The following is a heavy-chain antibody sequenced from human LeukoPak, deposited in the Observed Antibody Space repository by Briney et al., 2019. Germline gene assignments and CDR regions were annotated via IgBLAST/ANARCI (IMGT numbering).Heavy chain of an antibody. Sequence: PGGSLRLSCAASGFTFSTYWMSWVRQAPGKGLEWVANIKQDGSEKYYVDSVKGRFTISRDNSKNTLYLQMNSLRAEDTAVYYCARELWLRFEIGSFDPWGQGTMVTVSS. CDR2: IKQDGSEK. CDR1: GFTFSTYW. J-gene: IGHJ5*02. V-gene: IGHV3-7*01. CDR3: ARELWLRFEIGSFDP. D-gene: IGHD5-12*01.